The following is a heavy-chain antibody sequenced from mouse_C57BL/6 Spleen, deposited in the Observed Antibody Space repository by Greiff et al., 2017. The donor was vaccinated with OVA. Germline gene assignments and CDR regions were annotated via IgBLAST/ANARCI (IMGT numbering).Heavy chain of an antibody. Sequence: QVQLKQSGPGLVQPSQSLSITCTVSGFSLTSYGVHWVRQSPGKGLEWLGVIWRGGSTDYNAAFMSRLSITKDNSKSQVFFKMNSLQADDTAIYYCAKNEGLRRGYYAMDYWGQGTSVTVSS. CDR2: IWRGGST. V-gene: IGHV2-5*01. CDR1: GFSLTSYG. CDR3: AKNEGLRRGYYAMDY. J-gene: IGHJ4*01. D-gene: IGHD2-4*01.